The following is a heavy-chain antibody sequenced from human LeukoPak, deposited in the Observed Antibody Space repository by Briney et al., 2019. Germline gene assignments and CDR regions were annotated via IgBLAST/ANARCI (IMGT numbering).Heavy chain of an antibody. CDR2: ISAYNGNT. V-gene: IGHV1-18*01. Sequence: GASVKVSCKASGYTFTSYGISWVRQAPGQGLEWMGWISAYNGNTNYAQKLQGRVTMTTNTSTSTAYMELRSLRSDDTAVYYCARYTDNDYYYYYYMDVWGKGTTVTVSS. D-gene: IGHD1-1*01. CDR1: GYTFTSYG. J-gene: IGHJ6*03. CDR3: ARYTDNDYYYYYYMDV.